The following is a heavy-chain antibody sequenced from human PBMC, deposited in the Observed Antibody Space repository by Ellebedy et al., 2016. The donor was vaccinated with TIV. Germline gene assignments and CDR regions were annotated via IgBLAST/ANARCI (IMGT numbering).Heavy chain of an antibody. J-gene: IGHJ6*02. D-gene: IGHD1-26*01. Sequence: GGSLRLSCAASGFTFSSYAMSWVRQAPGKGLEWVSAISGSGGSTYYADSVKGRFTVSRDNSKNTLYLQMNSLRAEDTAVYYCARDPDRGRLGYYYDGMDVWGQGTTVTVSS. CDR2: ISGSGGST. CDR1: GFTFSSYA. CDR3: ARDPDRGRLGYYYDGMDV. V-gene: IGHV3-23*01.